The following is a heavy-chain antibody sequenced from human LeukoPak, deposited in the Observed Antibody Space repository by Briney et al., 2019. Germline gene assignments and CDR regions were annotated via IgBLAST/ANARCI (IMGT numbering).Heavy chain of an antibody. V-gene: IGHV3-23*01. CDR1: GFTFSSYA. CDR2: ISGSGGST. J-gene: IGHJ4*02. Sequence: PGGSLRLSCAASGFTFSSYAMSWIRQAPGQGLEWVSAISGSGGSTYYADPVKGRFTISRDNSKNTLYLQMNSLRAEDTAVYYCAKRPTLGASSGSYDYWREGTLVTDSP. D-gene: IGHD3-16*01. CDR3: AKRPTLGASSGSYDY.